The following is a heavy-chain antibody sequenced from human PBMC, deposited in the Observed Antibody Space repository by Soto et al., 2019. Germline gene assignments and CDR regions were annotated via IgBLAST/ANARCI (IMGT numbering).Heavy chain of an antibody. J-gene: IGHJ4*02. V-gene: IGHV3-23*01. CDR1: GFTFSLFA. D-gene: IGHD3-3*02. CDR3: AKDLAKHDY. Sequence: GGSLRLSCAASGFTFSLFAMSWVRQAPGKGLEWVSGISGSGGSTYYADSVKGRFTISRDNSKNTLYLQMNSLRAEDTAVYYCAKDLAKHDYWGQGTLVTVSS. CDR2: ISGSGGST.